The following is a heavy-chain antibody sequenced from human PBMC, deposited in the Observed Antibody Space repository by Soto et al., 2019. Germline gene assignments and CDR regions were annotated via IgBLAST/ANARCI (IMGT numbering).Heavy chain of an antibody. V-gene: IGHV1-46*01. D-gene: IGHD2-2*01. CDR1: GYTFTTYY. CDR3: ARGPAVVVVPAAGFDP. CDR2: ISPDGGRT. Sequence: ASVKVSCKASGYTFTTYYMHWVRQAPGQGLEWMGIISPDGGRTSYAQKFQGRVTITADESTSTAYMELSSLRSEDTAVYYCARGPAVVVVPAAGFDPWGQGTLVTVSS. J-gene: IGHJ5*02.